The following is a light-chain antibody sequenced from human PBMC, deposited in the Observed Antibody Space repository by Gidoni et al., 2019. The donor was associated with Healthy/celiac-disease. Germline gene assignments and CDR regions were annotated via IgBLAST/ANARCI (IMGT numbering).Light chain of an antibody. V-gene: IGKV1-5*03. Sequence: DIQMTQSTSTMSASVGDSVTITCRASQSISSWLAWYQQKPGKAPNLLIYKASSLESGVPSRFRGRGSGTEFTLTISSLQPDDFATYYCQQYNSYSLTFGGGTKVEIK. J-gene: IGKJ4*01. CDR1: QSISSW. CDR2: KAS. CDR3: QQYNSYSLT.